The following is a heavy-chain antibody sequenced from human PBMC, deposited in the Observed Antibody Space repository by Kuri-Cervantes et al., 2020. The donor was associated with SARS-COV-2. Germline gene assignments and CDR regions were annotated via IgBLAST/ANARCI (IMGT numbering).Heavy chain of an antibody. Sequence: GESLKISCAASGFSVSCNEMTWVRQAPGKGLKWVSSFSGAGGPSYADSRKGRFTISRDNSKNTLYLQMNSLRAEDTAVYYCAKASLVGYYYYYMDVWGKGTTVTVSS. CDR3: AKASLVGYYYYYMDV. V-gene: IGHV3-38-3*01. CDR2: FSGAGGP. J-gene: IGHJ6*03. CDR1: GFSVSCNE. D-gene: IGHD1-26*01.